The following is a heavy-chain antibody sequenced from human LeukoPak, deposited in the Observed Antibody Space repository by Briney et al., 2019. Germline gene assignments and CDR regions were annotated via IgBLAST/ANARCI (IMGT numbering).Heavy chain of an antibody. CDR2: ISESGGTT. CDR3: ARRDSYDYDTSRGYYFDY. V-gene: IGHV3-23*01. J-gene: IGHJ4*02. Sequence: GGSLRLSCAASGFIFSSYGMSWVRQAPGKGLEWVSSISESGGTTNYADSVKGRFTISRDNSKSTLYLQMNSLRAEDTAVYYCARRDSYDYDTSRGYYFDYWGQGTLVTVSS. D-gene: IGHD3-22*01. CDR1: GFIFSSYG.